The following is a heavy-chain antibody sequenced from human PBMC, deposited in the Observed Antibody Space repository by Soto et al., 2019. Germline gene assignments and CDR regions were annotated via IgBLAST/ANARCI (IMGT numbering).Heavy chain of an antibody. V-gene: IGHV3-74*01. Sequence: GGSLRLSCAASGFTFDDYAMHWVRQAPGKGLVWVSRTNEDRSRTDYADSVQGRFTISRDNANNALYLHMNSLRAEDTAIYYCSTDLSGQYDYWGQGVLVTVSS. CDR3: STDLSGQYDY. CDR1: GFTFDDYA. J-gene: IGHJ4*02. D-gene: IGHD3-16*02. CDR2: TNEDRSRT.